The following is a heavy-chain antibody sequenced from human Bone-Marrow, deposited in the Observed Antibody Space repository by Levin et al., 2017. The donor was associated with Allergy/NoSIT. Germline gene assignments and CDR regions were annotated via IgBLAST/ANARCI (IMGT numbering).Heavy chain of an antibody. J-gene: IGHJ4*02. D-gene: IGHD6-19*01. CDR1: GFSFDDYA. V-gene: IGHV3-9*01. CDR2: ITWNSANL. Sequence: SLKISCTVSGFSFDDYAMHWVRRAPGKGLEWVSGITWNSANLAYADSVKGRFTVSRDNAKNSLYLQMDSLTTEDTAFYYCARSTAAGYLSGWWDYWGLGTLVTVSS. CDR3: ARSTAAGYLSGWWDY.